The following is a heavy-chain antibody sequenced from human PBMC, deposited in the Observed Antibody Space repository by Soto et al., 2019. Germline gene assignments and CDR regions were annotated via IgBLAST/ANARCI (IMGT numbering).Heavy chain of an antibody. V-gene: IGHV5-51*01. J-gene: IGHJ3*02. CDR1: AYIFINYW. CDR2: IFPADSDT. Sequence: PGESLKISCKGSAYIFINYWIGWVRQLPGRGLEWMGIIFPADSDTRYSPSFQGHVSISADTSVNTAYLPWSSLKASDTAIYYCATYAGGTSNDAFDIWGQGTMFTIAS. CDR3: ATYAGGTSNDAFDI. D-gene: IGHD2-8*02.